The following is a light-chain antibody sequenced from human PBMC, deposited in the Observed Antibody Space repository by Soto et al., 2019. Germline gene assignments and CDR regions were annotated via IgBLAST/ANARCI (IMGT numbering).Light chain of an antibody. CDR2: DAS. CDR3: QQYYRSSIT. V-gene: IGKV1-5*01. J-gene: IGKJ1*01. Sequence: DLQMTQSPSTLSASVGDRVTITCRASQSLNNYLAWYQQKPGKAPKLLIYDASTLERGVPSRFSGTGSGTEFTLTISSLQPDDFATYYCQQYYRSSITFGQGTKVDIK. CDR1: QSLNNY.